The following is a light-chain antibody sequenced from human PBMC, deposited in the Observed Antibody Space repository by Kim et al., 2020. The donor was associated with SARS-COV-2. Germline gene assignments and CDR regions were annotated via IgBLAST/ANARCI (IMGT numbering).Light chain of an antibody. CDR3: CSYAGPHA. CDR2: DVT. Sequence: QSALTQPRSVSGSPGQSVTISCTGTNSDVANYKFVSWYQQQPGKAPKLLIYDVTKRPSGVPHRFAGSKSGNTASLTISGLQADDEADYYCCSYAGPHAFGTGTKVTVL. J-gene: IGLJ1*01. CDR1: NSDVANYKF. V-gene: IGLV2-11*01.